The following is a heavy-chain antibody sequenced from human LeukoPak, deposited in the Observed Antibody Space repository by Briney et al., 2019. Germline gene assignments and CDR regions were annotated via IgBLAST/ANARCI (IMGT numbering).Heavy chain of an antibody. CDR2: INTDGSDT. J-gene: IGHJ4*02. V-gene: IGHV3-74*01. CDR3: ARNNWGIDD. Sequence: GESLSLSCAASGFTFSNHWMPWVRQVSGKGLVWVSRINTDGSDTSYADSVEGRFTISRDNARNTLYLQMNSLRPEDTAVYYCARNNWGIDDWGQGTLVTVSS. D-gene: IGHD7-27*01. CDR1: GFTFSNHW.